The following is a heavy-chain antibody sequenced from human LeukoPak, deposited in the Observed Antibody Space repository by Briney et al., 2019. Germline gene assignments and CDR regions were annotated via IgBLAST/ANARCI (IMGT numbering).Heavy chain of an antibody. D-gene: IGHD6-13*01. CDR2: IYYSGST. CDR3: ARQSSSGQAAAAIDFDY. J-gene: IGHJ4*02. V-gene: IGHV4-31*03. CDR1: GGSISSGGYY. Sequence: SETLSLTCTVSGGSISSGGYYWSWIRQHPGKGLEWIGYIYYSGSTYYNPSLKSRVTISVDTSKNQFSLKLSSVTAADTAVYYCARQSSSGQAAAAIDFDYWGQGTLVTVSS.